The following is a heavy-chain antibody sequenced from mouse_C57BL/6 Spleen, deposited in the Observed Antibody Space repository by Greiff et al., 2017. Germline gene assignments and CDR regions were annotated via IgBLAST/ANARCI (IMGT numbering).Heavy chain of an antibody. J-gene: IGHJ4*01. CDR2: ISSGGDYI. V-gene: IGHV5-9-1*02. CDR3: TRDPLFSTTVVNYYAMDY. D-gene: IGHD1-1*01. CDR1: GFTFSSYA. Sequence: EVHLVESGEGLVKPGGSLKLSCAASGFTFSSYAMSWVRQTPEKRLEWVAYISSGGDYIYYADPVKGRFTISRDNARNTLYLQMSSLKSEDTAMYYCTRDPLFSTTVVNYYAMDYWGQGTSVTVSS.